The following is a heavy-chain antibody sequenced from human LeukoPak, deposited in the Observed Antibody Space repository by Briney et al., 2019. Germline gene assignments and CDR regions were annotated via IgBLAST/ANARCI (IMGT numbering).Heavy chain of an antibody. D-gene: IGHD3-22*01. CDR3: ANNTYYYDSSGYSSLGY. Sequence: GASVTVSCKASGGTFISYAISWVRQAPGQGLEWMGGIIPIFGTANYAQKFQGRVTITTEESTSTAYMELSSLRSEDTAVYYCANNTYYYDSSGYSSLGYWGQGTLVTVSS. V-gene: IGHV1-69*05. CDR2: IIPIFGTA. CDR1: GGTFISYA. J-gene: IGHJ4*02.